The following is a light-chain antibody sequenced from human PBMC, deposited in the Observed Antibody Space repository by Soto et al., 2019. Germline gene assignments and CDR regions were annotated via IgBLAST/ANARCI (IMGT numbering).Light chain of an antibody. CDR1: QSIINW. Sequence: DVQTTQSPSTLSASVGGRVTITCRASQSIINWLAWYQQKPGKAPKLLIYGASSLESGVPSRFSGSGSGTEFTLTITNLQPDDFATYYCQQYDSFSGTFGQGTKVEIE. V-gene: IGKV1-5*01. CDR2: GAS. CDR3: QQYDSFSGT. J-gene: IGKJ1*01.